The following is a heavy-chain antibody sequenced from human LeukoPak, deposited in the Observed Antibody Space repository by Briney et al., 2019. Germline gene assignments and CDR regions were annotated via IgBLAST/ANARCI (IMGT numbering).Heavy chain of an antibody. CDR1: GYTFNAYY. J-gene: IGHJ4*02. CDR3: ASEAFCASGNCYLQRLAS. Sequence: GASVKVSCKPSGYTFNAYYMHWVRQAPGQGLEWVGWIDPKTGNTRYAQKFQGRVTITRDTPIGTVYMELSSLKSDDTAVYYCASEAFCASGNCYLQRLASWGPGTLVTVSS. D-gene: IGHD3-22*01. CDR2: IDPKTGNT. V-gene: IGHV1-2*02.